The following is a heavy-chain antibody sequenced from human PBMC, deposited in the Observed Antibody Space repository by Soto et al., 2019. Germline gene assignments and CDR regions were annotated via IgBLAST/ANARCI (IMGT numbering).Heavy chain of an antibody. V-gene: IGHV4-34*01. J-gene: IGHJ6*02. CDR3: ARALHSSSWTYYYYYYGMDV. CDR1: GGSFSGYY. Sequence: SETLSLTCAVYGGSFSGYYWSWIRQPPGKGLEWIGEINHSGSTNYNPSLKSRVTISVDTSKNQFSLKLSSVTAADTAVYYFARALHSSSWTYYYYYYGMDVWGQGTTVTVSS. D-gene: IGHD6-13*01. CDR2: INHSGST.